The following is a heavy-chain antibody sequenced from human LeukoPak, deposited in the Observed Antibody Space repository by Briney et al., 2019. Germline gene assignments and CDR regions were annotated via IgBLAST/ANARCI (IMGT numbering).Heavy chain of an antibody. CDR3: ARDLDSGYDSAFDI. CDR2: IKQDGSEK. D-gene: IGHD5-12*01. CDR1: GFTFISYW. J-gene: IGHJ3*02. Sequence: GGSLRLSCAASGFTFISYWMSWVRQAPGKGREGVANIKQDGSEKYYVDSVKGRFTISRDNAKNSLYLQMNSLRAEDTAVYYCARDLDSGYDSAFDIWGQGTMVTVSS. V-gene: IGHV3-7*01.